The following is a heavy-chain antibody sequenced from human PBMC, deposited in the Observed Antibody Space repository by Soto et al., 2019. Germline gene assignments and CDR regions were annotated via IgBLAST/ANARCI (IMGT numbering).Heavy chain of an antibody. J-gene: IGHJ4*02. CDR2: ISAHNGNT. D-gene: IGHD1-1*01. CDR3: ARGRYGDY. CDR1: GYAFTTYG. V-gene: IGHV1-18*01. Sequence: QVHLVQSGAEVKKPGASVKVSCKGSGYAFTTYGITWVRQDLGQGLEWMGWISAHNGNTNYAQKLQGRVTVTRDTSTSTAYMELRSLRSDDTAVYYCARGRYGDYWGQGALVTVSS.